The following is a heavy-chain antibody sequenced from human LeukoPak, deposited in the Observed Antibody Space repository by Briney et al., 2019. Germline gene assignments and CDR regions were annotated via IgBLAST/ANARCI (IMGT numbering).Heavy chain of an antibody. Sequence: AAVKVSCKAFGYTFTGYYLVWVRQAPGQGLEWMGWINPNSGATKYAQKFQGRVTLTTDTSIRTTYMELSSLRSDDKAVYYCARDERYSYGDNHYPDLGFWGQGTPVTVSS. D-gene: IGHD4/OR15-4a*01. CDR3: ARDERYSYGDNHYPDLGF. V-gene: IGHV1-2*02. CDR2: INPNSGAT. CDR1: GYTFTGYY. J-gene: IGHJ4*02.